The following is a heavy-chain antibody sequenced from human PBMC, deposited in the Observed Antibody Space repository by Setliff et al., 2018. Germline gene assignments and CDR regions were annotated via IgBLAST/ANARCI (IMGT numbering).Heavy chain of an antibody. CDR3: ARARSNVIRGVTSFFYYYMDV. J-gene: IGHJ6*03. V-gene: IGHV4-59*01. Sequence: SETLSLTCTVSGGPFSGASIWSWIRQPPGKGLEFLGYVYHSGTAKYDPSLESRAITSVDSSKNQFSLKLSSVSAADTAVYYCARARSNVIRGVTSFFYYYMDVWGGGTTVTVSS. CDR2: VYHSGTA. CDR1: GGPFSGAS. D-gene: IGHD3-10*01.